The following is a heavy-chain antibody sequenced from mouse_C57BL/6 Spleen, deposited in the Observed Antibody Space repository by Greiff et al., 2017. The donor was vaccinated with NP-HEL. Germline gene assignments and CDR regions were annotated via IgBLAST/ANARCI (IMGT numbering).Heavy chain of an antibody. V-gene: IGHV1-61*01. Sequence: VQLQQSGAELVRPGSSVKLSCKASGYTFTSYWMDWVKQRPGQGLEWIGNIYPSDSETHYNQKFKDKATLTVDKSSSTAYMQLSSLTSEDSAVYYCARGGYGSRLLRYFDVWGTGTTVTVSS. CDR3: ARGGYGSRLLRYFDV. D-gene: IGHD1-1*01. CDR2: IYPSDSET. CDR1: GYTFTSYW. J-gene: IGHJ1*03.